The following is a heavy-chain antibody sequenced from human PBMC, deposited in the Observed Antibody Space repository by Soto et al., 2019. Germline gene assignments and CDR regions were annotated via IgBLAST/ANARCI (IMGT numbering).Heavy chain of an antibody. J-gene: IGHJ4*02. CDR3: LSSGFCPGVTCYSSYFDY. CDR2: INSDGSST. Sequence: GGSLRLSCAASGLTVSSYWMHWVRQDPGKGLVWVSRINSDGSSTAYADSVKGRFTISRDNAKNTLYLQMNSLRAEDTAVYYCLSSGFCPGVTCYSSYFDYWARGTLVTFSS. D-gene: IGHD2-15*01. CDR1: GLTVSSYW. V-gene: IGHV3-74*01.